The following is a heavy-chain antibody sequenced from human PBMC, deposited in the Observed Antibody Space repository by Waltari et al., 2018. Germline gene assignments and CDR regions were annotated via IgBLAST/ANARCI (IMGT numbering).Heavy chain of an antibody. Sequence: QVQLVQSGAEVKKPGASVTVSCKASGYTFTGYHIHWVRQAPGQGLEWVEWINPNSGGTSLSQRFQDRVTMTRDTSISTAYLELSSLRSDDTAVYYCALFGTETFDIWGQGTMVTVSS. CDR1: GYTFTGYH. V-gene: IGHV1-2*02. J-gene: IGHJ3*02. CDR3: ALFGTETFDI. CDR2: INPNSGGT. D-gene: IGHD3-10*01.